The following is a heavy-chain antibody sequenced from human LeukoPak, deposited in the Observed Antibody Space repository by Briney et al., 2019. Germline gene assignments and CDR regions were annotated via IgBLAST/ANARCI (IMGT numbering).Heavy chain of an antibody. J-gene: IGHJ6*02. Sequence: SETLSLTCTVSGGSISGHYWTWIRQPPGQGLEWIGQIHYSGRPDYNPSLKSRVTISVDTSKNQLSLKVTSVTGADTTVYFFLRLGIEYDMDVWGQGTTVTVSS. CDR1: GGSISGHY. V-gene: IGHV4-59*11. D-gene: IGHD1-26*01. CDR3: LRLGIEYDMDV. CDR2: IHYSGRP.